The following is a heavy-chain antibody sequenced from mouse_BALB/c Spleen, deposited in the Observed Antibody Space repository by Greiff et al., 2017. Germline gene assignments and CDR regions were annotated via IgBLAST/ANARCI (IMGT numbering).Heavy chain of an antibody. Sequence: DVQLVESGPSLVKPSQTLSLTCSVTGDSITSGYWNWIRKFPGNKLEYMGYISYSGSTYYNPSLKSRISITRDTSKNQYYLQLNSVTTEDTATYYCARSYYYGSSNWYFDVWGAGTTVTVSS. D-gene: IGHD1-1*01. J-gene: IGHJ1*01. CDR3: ARSYYYGSSNWYFDV. CDR1: GDSITSGY. CDR2: ISYSGST. V-gene: IGHV3-8*02.